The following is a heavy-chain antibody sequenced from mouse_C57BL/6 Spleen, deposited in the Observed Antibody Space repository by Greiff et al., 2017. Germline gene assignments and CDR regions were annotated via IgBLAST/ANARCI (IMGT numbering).Heavy chain of an antibody. CDR2: ISSGGSYT. CDR3: ASHYGSSYLDY. Sequence: EVQVVESGGDLVKPGGSLKLSCAASGFTFSSYGMSWVRQTPDKRLEWVATISSGGSYTYYPDSVKGRFTISRDNAKNTLYLQMSSLKSEDTAMYYCASHYGSSYLDYWGQGTTLTVSS. V-gene: IGHV5-6*01. D-gene: IGHD1-1*01. CDR1: GFTFSSYG. J-gene: IGHJ2*01.